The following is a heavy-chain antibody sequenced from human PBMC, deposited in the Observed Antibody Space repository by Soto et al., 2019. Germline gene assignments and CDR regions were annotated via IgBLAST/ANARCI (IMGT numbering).Heavy chain of an antibody. Sequence: QVQLVQSGAEVKKPGASVKVSCKASGYTFTSYGISWVLQAPGQGLEWMGWIRAYNGNTNYAQKLRGRVTMTTATSTSTPYMELRSLRSDDTAVYYCARDLPTMDVWGQGNTVTVSS. CDR1: GYTFTSYG. V-gene: IGHV1-18*01. CDR3: ARDLPTMDV. J-gene: IGHJ6*02. CDR2: IRAYNGNT.